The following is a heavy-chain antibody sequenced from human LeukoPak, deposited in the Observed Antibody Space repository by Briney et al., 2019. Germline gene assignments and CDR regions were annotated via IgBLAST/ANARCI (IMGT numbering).Heavy chain of an antibody. CDR2: ISSNGGST. CDR3: VKGVRRYYCDSSGYPIDY. Sequence: GGSLRLSCSASGFSFSSYAMNWVRQAPGKGLEYVSAISSNGGSTYYADSVKGRFTISRDNSKNTLYLQMSSLRAEDTAVYYCVKGVRRYYCDSSGYPIDYWGQGTLVTVSS. CDR1: GFSFSSYA. D-gene: IGHD3-22*01. V-gene: IGHV3-64D*06. J-gene: IGHJ4*02.